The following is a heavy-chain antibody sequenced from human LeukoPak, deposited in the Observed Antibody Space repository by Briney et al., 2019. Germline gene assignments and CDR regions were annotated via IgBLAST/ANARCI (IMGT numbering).Heavy chain of an antibody. D-gene: IGHD6-19*01. CDR3: ARYSSGWQYYFDY. J-gene: IGHJ4*02. CDR2: IYHSGST. CDR1: GGSIRGGGYT. Sequence: SQTLSLTCAVSGGSIRGGGYTWSWIRQPPGKGLEWIGYIYHSGSTYYNPSLKSRVTISVDRSKNQFSLKLSSVTAADTAVYYCARYSSGWQYYFDYWGQGTLVTVSS. V-gene: IGHV4-30-2*01.